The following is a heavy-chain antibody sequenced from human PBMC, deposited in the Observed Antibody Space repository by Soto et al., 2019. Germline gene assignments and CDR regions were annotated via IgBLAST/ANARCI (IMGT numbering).Heavy chain of an antibody. CDR1: GYTFTSYW. CDR3: ARVGSSWSVDYFDY. V-gene: IGHV5-51*01. CDR2: IYPSDSDI. Sequence: GESLKISCKGSGYTFTSYWIGWVRQMPGEGLEWMGVIYPSDSDIRYSPSFQGKVTISADKSITTAYLQWSSLKAADTAVYYCARVGSSWSVDYFDYWGQGTLVTVSS. D-gene: IGHD6-13*01. J-gene: IGHJ4*02.